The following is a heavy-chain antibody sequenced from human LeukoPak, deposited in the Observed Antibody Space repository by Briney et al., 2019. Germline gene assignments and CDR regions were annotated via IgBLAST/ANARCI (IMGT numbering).Heavy chain of an antibody. V-gene: IGHV4-59*01. J-gene: IGHJ5*02. Sequence: KPSETLSLTCTVSGGSISSYYWSWIRQPPGKGLEWIGYIYYSGSTNYNPSLKSRVTISVDTSKNQFLLKLSSVTAADTAVYYCARDINYYDSSGYYPSWGQGTLVTVSS. D-gene: IGHD3-22*01. CDR1: GGSISSYY. CDR2: IYYSGST. CDR3: ARDINYYDSSGYYPS.